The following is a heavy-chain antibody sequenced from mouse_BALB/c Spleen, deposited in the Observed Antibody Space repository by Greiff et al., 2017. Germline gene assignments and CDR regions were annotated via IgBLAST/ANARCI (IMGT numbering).Heavy chain of an antibody. J-gene: IGHJ3*01. CDR3: TGGNYDWFAY. Sequence: EVKVVESGGGLVKPGGSLKLSCAASGFTFSSYTMSWVRQTPEKRLEWVATISSGGSYTYYPDSVKGRFTISRDNAKNTLYLQMSSLKSEDTAMYYCTGGNYDWFAYWGQGTLVTVSA. V-gene: IGHV5-6-4*01. CDR2: ISSGGSYT. D-gene: IGHD2-1*01. CDR1: GFTFSSYT.